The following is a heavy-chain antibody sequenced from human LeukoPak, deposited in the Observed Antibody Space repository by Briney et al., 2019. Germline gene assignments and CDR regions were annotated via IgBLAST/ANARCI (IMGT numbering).Heavy chain of an antibody. CDR3: AKESRPSTPILTGYYGY. D-gene: IGHD3-9*01. Sequence: PGGSLRLSCAASGFTFSSYAISWVRQAPGKGLEGVSAISGSGGSTYYADSVKGLFTISRDNSKNTLYLQMSSLRAEDTAVYYCAKESRPSTPILTGYYGYWGQGTLVTVSS. CDR2: ISGSGGST. CDR1: GFTFSSYA. V-gene: IGHV3-23*01. J-gene: IGHJ4*02.